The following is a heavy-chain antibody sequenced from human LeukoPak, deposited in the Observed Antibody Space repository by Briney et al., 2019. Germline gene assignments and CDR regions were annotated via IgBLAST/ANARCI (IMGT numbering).Heavy chain of an antibody. CDR3: ARESQGYYGSGGYYFDY. J-gene: IGHJ4*02. CDR1: GFTFSSYS. Sequence: PGGSLRLSCAASGFTFSSYSMNWVRQAPGKGLEWVSYISSSSSTIYYADSVKGRFTISRDNSKNTLYLQMNSLRAEDTAVYYCARESQGYYGSGGYYFDYWGQGTLVTVSS. CDR2: ISSSSSTI. D-gene: IGHD3-10*01. V-gene: IGHV3-48*01.